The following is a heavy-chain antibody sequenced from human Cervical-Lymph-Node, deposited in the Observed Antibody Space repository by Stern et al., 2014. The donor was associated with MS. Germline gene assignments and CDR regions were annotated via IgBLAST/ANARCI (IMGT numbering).Heavy chain of an antibody. V-gene: IGHV5-51*01. CDR1: GDSFSNYW. D-gene: IGHD3-16*01. Sequence: EVQLVESGAEVKKPGESLKISCKGSGDSFSNYWIGWVRQMPGKGLEWMGIIFPGDSHTRYSPSLQGQVTISADTSISTAYLQWSSLKASDTAVYYCARRYADYFDYWGQGSLVTVSS. CDR3: ARRYADYFDY. CDR2: IFPGDSHT. J-gene: IGHJ4*02.